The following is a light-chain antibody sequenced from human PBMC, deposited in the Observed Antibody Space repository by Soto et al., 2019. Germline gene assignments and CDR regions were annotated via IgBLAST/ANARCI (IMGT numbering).Light chain of an antibody. J-gene: IGKJ2*01. Sequence: EIVLTQSPGSLSLSPGERAILSCRASQSVSYRFLAWYQQKPGQAPRLLISGASSRATGIPDRFSGTGSGTDFTLTISRLEPQEFAMYYCQQYGSSPYTFGLGTKLEIK. CDR1: QSVSYRF. CDR2: GAS. CDR3: QQYGSSPYT. V-gene: IGKV3-20*01.